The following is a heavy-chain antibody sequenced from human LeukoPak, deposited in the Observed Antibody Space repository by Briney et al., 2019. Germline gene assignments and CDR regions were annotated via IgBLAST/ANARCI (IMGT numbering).Heavy chain of an antibody. V-gene: IGHV5-51*01. J-gene: IGHJ4*02. D-gene: IGHD3-10*01. CDR1: GYSFTSHW. CDR2: VNPDGSDT. CDR3: ARLRWPRGGRSSFDY. Sequence: GESMKISCKGSGYSFTSHWIGWVRQMPGKGLEWMGIVNPDGSDTIYSPSFQGQVTISADESITTAYLQWSSLKASDTAMYYCARLRWPRGGRSSFDYWGQGALGTVSS.